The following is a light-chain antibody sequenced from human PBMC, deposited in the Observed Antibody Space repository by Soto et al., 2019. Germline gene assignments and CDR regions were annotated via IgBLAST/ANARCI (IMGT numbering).Light chain of an antibody. CDR2: DDR. CDR1: DIGSKS. J-gene: IGLJ3*02. CDR3: QVWDRNNNHVL. V-gene: IGLV3-21*02. Sequence: SYELTPPPSVSVAPGQTAMITCGGNDIGSKSVHWYQQRPGQAPVLVVYDDRDRPSGIPERFSGSNSGSTATLTISRVEAGDEADYYCQVWDRNNNHVLFGGGTKLTVL.